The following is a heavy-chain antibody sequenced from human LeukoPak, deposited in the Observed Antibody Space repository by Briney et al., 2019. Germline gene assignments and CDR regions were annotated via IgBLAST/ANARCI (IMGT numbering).Heavy chain of an antibody. CDR1: GFTIDSFY. V-gene: IGHV3-7*01. J-gene: IGHJ4*01. Sequence: GGSLRLSCVASGFTIDSFYLSWVRQAPGKGLEWVANIDEAGKDRYYADSVKGRFTISIDNTKNSVFLDMTSLRVEDTATYFCARASPGVVFNYLGYWGHGALVPVSS. CDR2: IDEAGKDR. CDR3: ARASPGVVFNYLGY. D-gene: IGHD2-15*01.